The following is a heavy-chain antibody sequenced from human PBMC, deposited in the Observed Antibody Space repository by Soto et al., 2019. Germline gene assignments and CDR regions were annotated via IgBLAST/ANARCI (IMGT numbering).Heavy chain of an antibody. J-gene: IGHJ3*02. D-gene: IGHD3-10*01. Sequence: GGSLRLSCAASGFTFSTYRMNWVRQTPGKGLEWVSHIGSGGATTYYADSVKGRFAISRDNAKNSLYLQMNSLRAEDTVVYYCSRGGVRGAGRAPFDIWGQGTMVTVSS. V-gene: IGHV3-48*01. CDR2: IGSGGATT. CDR3: SRGGVRGAGRAPFDI. CDR1: GFTFSTYR.